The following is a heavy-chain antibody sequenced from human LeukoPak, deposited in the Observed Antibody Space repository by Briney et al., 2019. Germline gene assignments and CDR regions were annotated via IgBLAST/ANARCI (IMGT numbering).Heavy chain of an antibody. J-gene: IGHJ4*02. CDR1: GFTFSTNY. D-gene: IGHD3-16*02. Sequence: PGGSLSLSCAASGFTFSTNYMSWVRQAPGKGLEGVSIIYAGGNTYYADSVKGRFTISRDNSKNTLYLQMNSLRAEDTAVYYCARRVWGTNRYTDCWGQGTLVTVSS. CDR2: IYAGGNT. V-gene: IGHV3-53*01. CDR3: ARRVWGTNRYTDC.